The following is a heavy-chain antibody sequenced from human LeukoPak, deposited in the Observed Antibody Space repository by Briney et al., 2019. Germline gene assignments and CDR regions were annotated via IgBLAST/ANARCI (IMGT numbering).Heavy chain of an antibody. D-gene: IGHD6-13*01. Sequence: TSETLSLTCAVYGGSFSGYYWSWIRQPPGKGLEWIGEINHSGSTHYNPSLKSRVTISVDTSKNQFSLKLSSVTAADTAVYYCARGARVSYSSSWDNFDYWGQGTLVTVSS. CDR2: INHSGST. CDR3: ARGARVSYSSSWDNFDY. J-gene: IGHJ4*02. V-gene: IGHV4-34*01. CDR1: GGSFSGYY.